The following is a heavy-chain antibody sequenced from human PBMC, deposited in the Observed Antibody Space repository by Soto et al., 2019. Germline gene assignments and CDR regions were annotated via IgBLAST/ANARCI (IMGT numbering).Heavy chain of an antibody. CDR2: IYYSGST. CDR1: GGSISSGDYF. V-gene: IGHV4-31*03. J-gene: IGHJ5*01. Sequence: QVQLQESGPGLVKPSQTLSLTCTVSGGSISSGDYFWSWIRQYQGKGLEWIGYIYYSGSTYYNPSLKTRVPISLVSSKSQFSLTLSSLTAADTAVYYCARGRALYRNYDSWGQGTLVTVSS. CDR3: ARGRALYRNYDS. D-gene: IGHD4-4*01.